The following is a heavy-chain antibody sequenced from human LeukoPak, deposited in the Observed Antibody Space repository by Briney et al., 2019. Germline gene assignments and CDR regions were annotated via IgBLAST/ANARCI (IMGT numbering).Heavy chain of an antibody. J-gene: IGHJ4*02. D-gene: IGHD3-9*01. V-gene: IGHV3-23*01. CDR3: ASLRYFDWLQKSTFDY. Sequence: GGSLRLSCAASGFTFSSYAMSWARQAPGKGLEWVSAISGSGGSTYYADSVKGRFTISRDNSKNTLYLQMNSLRAEDTAVYYCASLRYFDWLQKSTFDYWGQGTLVTVSS. CDR1: GFTFSSYA. CDR2: ISGSGGST.